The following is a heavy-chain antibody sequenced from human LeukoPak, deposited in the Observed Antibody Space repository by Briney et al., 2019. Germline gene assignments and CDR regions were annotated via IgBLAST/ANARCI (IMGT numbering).Heavy chain of an antibody. J-gene: IGHJ3*02. D-gene: IGHD3-22*01. CDR2: IYPGDSDT. CDR1: GYSFTSNW. V-gene: IGHV5-51*01. CDR3: ARPSTYYYDSSGYDNDAFDI. Sequence: GESLKISCKGSGYSFTSNWIGWVRQMPGKGLEWIGIIYPGDSDTRYSPSFQGQVTISADKSISTAYLQWSSLKASDTAMYYCARPSTYYYDSSGYDNDAFDIWGQGTMVTVSS.